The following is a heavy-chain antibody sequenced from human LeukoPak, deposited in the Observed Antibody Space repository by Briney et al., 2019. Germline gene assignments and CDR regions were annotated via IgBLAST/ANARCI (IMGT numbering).Heavy chain of an antibody. Sequence: PSEPLSLTCTVSGGSISSYYWSWIRQPPGKGLEWIGYIHHSGSTKYNPSLKSRVTISVDTSKNQFSLKLSSVTAADTAVYYCATGSQWLVMFEYWGQGTLVTVSS. CDR3: ATGSQWLVMFEY. V-gene: IGHV4-59*01. CDR1: GGSISSYY. J-gene: IGHJ4*02. D-gene: IGHD6-19*01. CDR2: IHHSGST.